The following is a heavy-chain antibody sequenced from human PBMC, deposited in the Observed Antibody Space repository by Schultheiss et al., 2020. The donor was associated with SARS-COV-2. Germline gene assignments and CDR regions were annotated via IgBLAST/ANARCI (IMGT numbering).Heavy chain of an antibody. CDR3: VGPSYSTQPWAFDI. CDR2: ISSSGSTI. D-gene: IGHD6-13*01. CDR1: GFTFSSYA. V-gene: IGHV3-48*01. Sequence: GESLKISCAASGFTFSSYAMSWVRQAPGKGLEWVSYISSSGSTIYYADSVKGRFTISRDNAMDTVYLQMNSLGAEDTAVYYCVGPSYSTQPWAFDIWGQGTMVTVSS. J-gene: IGHJ3*02.